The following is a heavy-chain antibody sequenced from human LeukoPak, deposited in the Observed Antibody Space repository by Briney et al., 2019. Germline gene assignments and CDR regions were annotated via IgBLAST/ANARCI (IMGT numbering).Heavy chain of an antibody. J-gene: IGHJ4*02. CDR3: ARGNAPVEYYFDY. CDR1: GYTFTNYG. CDR2: INPNSGGT. D-gene: IGHD3-3*01. V-gene: IGHV1-2*02. Sequence: ASVKVSCKASGYTFTNYGINWVRQAPGQGLEWMGWINPNSGGTNYAQKFQGRVTMTRDTSISTAYMELSRLRSDDTAVYYCARGNAPVEYYFDYWGQGTLVTVSS.